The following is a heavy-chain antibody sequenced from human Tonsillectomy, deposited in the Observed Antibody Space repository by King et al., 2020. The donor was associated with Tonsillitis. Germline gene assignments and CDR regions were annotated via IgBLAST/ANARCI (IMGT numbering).Heavy chain of an antibody. CDR3: SRVGSTVSSMSSSAY. CDR2: IKQDGSDK. Sequence: QLVQSGGDLVQPGGSLRLSCAASGFTFAMFWMSWVRQAPGKGLEWVANIKQDGSDKDYVDSVMSRFTISRDNANKLLYLQMNSLRAEDTSVYFCSRVGSTVSSMSSSAYWGQGTLVSVSS. D-gene: IGHD2/OR15-2a*01. CDR1: GFTFAMFW. J-gene: IGHJ4*02. V-gene: IGHV3-7*01.